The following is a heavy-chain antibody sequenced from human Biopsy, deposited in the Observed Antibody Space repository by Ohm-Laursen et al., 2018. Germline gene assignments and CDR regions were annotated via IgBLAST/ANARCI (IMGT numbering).Heavy chain of an antibody. Sequence: TLSLTCAVFGKTFSDYQWSWIRQPSGKGLEWIGQINQAGTTNYNPSFKSRVSISADASKYEFSLRLTSVTAADTAVYLCGNEVHGRDYWGLGAQVTVSS. CDR3: GNEVHGRDY. J-gene: IGHJ4*02. CDR1: GKTFSDYQ. CDR2: INQAGTT. D-gene: IGHD2-15*01. V-gene: IGHV4-34*08.